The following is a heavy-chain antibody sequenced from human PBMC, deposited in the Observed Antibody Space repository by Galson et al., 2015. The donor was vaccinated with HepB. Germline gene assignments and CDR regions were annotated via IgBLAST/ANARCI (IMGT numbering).Heavy chain of an antibody. CDR1: GFTFNTYS. CDR3: ARDPPAAVTGVTFDI. J-gene: IGHJ3*02. Sequence: SLRLSCAGSGFTFNTYSMNWVRQAPGKGLEWISYIGSSSSPIYYADSVKGRFTISRDDAKNSVYLQMDSLRDEDMAVYYCARDPPAAVTGVTFDIWGQGTMVTVSS. V-gene: IGHV3-48*02. CDR2: IGSSSSPI. D-gene: IGHD6-19*01.